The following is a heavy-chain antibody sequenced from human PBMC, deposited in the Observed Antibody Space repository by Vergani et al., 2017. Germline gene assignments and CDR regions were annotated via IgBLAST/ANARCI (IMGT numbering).Heavy chain of an antibody. CDR2: ISSSSSYI. D-gene: IGHD3-10*01. Sequence: EVQLVESGGGLVKPGGSLRLSCAASGFTFSSYSMNWVRQAPGKGLEWVSSISSSSSYIYYADSVKGRFTISRDNAKNSLYLQMNSLRAEDTAVYYCARDVSGIFNYLDYWGQGTLVTVSS. CDR1: GFTFSSYS. J-gene: IGHJ4*02. V-gene: IGHV3-21*01. CDR3: ARDVSGIFNYLDY.